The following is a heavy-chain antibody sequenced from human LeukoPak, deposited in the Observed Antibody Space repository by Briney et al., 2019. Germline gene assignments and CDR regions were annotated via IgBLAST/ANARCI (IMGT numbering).Heavy chain of an antibody. D-gene: IGHD3-10*01. CDR1: GFSLRNKA. CDR3: AKDAGAPGTSDWYFDL. Sequence: SGGPLRLSCAASGFSLRNKAMTWVRQAPAKGLEWVAAISTSGGSTSYADSVKGRFTISRDVSKSTLSLQMHSLRVGDTATYYCAKDAGAPGTSDWYFDLWGRGTLVTVSS. J-gene: IGHJ2*01. CDR2: ISTSGGST. V-gene: IGHV3-23*01.